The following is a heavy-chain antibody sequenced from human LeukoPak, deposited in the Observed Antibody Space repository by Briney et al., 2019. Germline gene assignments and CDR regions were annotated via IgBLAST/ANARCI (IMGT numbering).Heavy chain of an antibody. CDR3: ASTSYRGSCYFND. D-gene: IGHD2-21*01. CDR2: ISGSSSYI. V-gene: IGHV3-21*01. CDR1: GFTFSDYN. Sequence: GGSLRLSCTASGFTFSDYNMSWVRQAPGKGLDWVSSISGSSSYIYYADSVKGRFTISRDNAKNSLYLQMNSLRAEDTAVYYCASTSYRGSCYFNDWGQGTLVTVSS. J-gene: IGHJ4*02.